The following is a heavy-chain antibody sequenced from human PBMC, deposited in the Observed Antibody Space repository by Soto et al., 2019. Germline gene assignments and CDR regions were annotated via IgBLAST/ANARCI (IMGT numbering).Heavy chain of an antibody. Sequence: DVQLLESGGDLVQPGESLRLSCAASGFIFSDFAMSWVRQTPGKGLEWVSAVSVYGGSTHYSDAVKGRFTISRDNSRDTLLLQMNSLRAEDTAVYYCARRPAGDSHWYFDLWGRGTLVTVSS. V-gene: IGHV3-23*01. CDR1: GFIFSDFA. CDR2: VSVYGGST. J-gene: IGHJ2*01. D-gene: IGHD2-21*01. CDR3: ARRPAGDSHWYFDL.